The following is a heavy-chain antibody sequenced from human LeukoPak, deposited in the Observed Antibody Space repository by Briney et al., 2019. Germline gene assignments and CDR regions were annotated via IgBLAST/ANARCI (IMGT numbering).Heavy chain of an antibody. J-gene: IGHJ3*02. CDR3: ARPSEWQYFQDDDAFDI. D-gene: IGHD2/OR15-2a*01. CDR1: GYSFTTYW. V-gene: IGHV5-51*01. CDR2: IYPGDSDT. Sequence: GEPLKISCETSGYSFTTYWIGWVRQMPGKGLEWMGIIYPGDSDTRYSPSFQGQVTISADKSISTAYLQWSSLKASDTAMYYCARPSEWQYFQDDDAFDIWGQGTMVTVSS.